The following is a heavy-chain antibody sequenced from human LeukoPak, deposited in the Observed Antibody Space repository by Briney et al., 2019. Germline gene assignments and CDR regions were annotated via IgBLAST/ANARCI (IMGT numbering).Heavy chain of an antibody. J-gene: IGHJ4*02. Sequence: SQTLSLTCAVSGGSISSGGYSWSWIRQPPGTGLEWIGYIYHSGSTYYNPSLKSRVTISVDRSKNQFSLKLSSVTAADTAVYYCARTSMVRGVTRPWGQGTLVTVSS. CDR3: ARTSMVRGVTRP. V-gene: IGHV4-30-2*01. CDR1: GGSISSGGYS. CDR2: IYHSGST. D-gene: IGHD3-10*01.